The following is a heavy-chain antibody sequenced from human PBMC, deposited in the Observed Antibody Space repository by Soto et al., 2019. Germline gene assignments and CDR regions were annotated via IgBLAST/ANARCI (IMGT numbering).Heavy chain of an antibody. J-gene: IGHJ6*02. CDR2: IIPIFGTA. D-gene: IGHD5-12*01. CDR3: ARDLKGLATISRYYYGMDV. Sequence: SVKVSCKASGGTFSSYAISWVRQAPGQGLEWMGGIIPIFGTANYAQKLQGRVTITADESTSTAYMELSSLRSEDAAVYYCARDLKGLATISRYYYGMDVWGQGTTVTVSS. CDR1: GGTFSSYA. V-gene: IGHV1-69*13.